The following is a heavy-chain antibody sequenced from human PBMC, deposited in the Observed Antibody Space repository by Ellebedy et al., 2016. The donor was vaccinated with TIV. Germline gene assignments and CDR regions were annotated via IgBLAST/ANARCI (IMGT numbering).Heavy chain of an antibody. V-gene: IGHV3-30*18. D-gene: IGHD4-17*01. CDR1: GFTFNSYG. CDR3: AKDGNYGDYSGY. Sequence: GGSLRLXCAASGFTFNSYGMHWVRQAPGKGLEWVAVISYDGSNKYYADSVKGRFTISRDNSKNTLYLQMNSLRAEDTAVYYCAKDGNYGDYSGYWGQGTLVTVSS. J-gene: IGHJ4*02. CDR2: ISYDGSNK.